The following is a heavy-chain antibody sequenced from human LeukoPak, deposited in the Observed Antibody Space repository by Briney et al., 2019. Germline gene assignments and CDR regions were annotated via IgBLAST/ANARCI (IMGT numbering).Heavy chain of an antibody. CDR3: ARVQGTGRDGYNFAFDI. J-gene: IGHJ3*02. D-gene: IGHD5-24*01. CDR2: ISYDGSNK. Sequence: GGSLRLSCAASGFTFSSYAMHWVRQAPGKGLEWVAVISYDGSNKYYADSVKGRFTISRDNSKNTLYLQMNSLRAEDTAVYYCARVQGTGRDGYNFAFDIWGQGTMVTVSS. V-gene: IGHV3-30*01. CDR1: GFTFSSYA.